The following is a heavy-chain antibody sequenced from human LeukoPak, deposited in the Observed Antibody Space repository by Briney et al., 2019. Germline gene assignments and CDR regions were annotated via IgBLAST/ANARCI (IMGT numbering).Heavy chain of an antibody. J-gene: IGHJ5*02. V-gene: IGHV3-11*01. Sequence: GGSLRLSCAASGFTCSDYYMSWIRQAPGKGLEWLSYISKNGKTIYYADSVKGRFTISRDNAKKSVYLQMNSLRAEDTAVYYCATTGLLGDIPWGQGTLVTVSS. CDR1: GFTCSDYY. CDR2: ISKNGKTI. D-gene: IGHD3-10*01. CDR3: ATTGLLGDIP.